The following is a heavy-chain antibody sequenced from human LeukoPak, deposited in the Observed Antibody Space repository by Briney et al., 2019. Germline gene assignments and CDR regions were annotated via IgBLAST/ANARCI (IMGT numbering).Heavy chain of an antibody. CDR3: ARLTSGAFDI. D-gene: IGHD2-8*01. CDR2: ISGSGGST. V-gene: IGHV3-23*01. J-gene: IGHJ3*02. CDR1: GSTFSSYA. Sequence: GGSLRLSCAASGSTFSSYAMTWVRQAPGKGLEWVSSISGSGGSTYYADSVKGRFTISRDNSKNTLYLQMNSLRAEDTAIYYCARLTSGAFDIWGQGTMVTVSS.